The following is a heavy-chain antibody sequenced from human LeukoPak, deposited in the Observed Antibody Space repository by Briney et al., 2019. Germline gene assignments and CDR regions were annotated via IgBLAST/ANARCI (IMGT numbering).Heavy chain of an antibody. Sequence: ASVKVFCKVPGYTLTELSMHWVRQAPGKGLEWMGGFDPEDGETIYAQKFQGRVTMTEDTSTDTAYMELSSLRSEDTAVYYCATMGYYDLDRDDYWGQGTLVTVSS. J-gene: IGHJ4*02. CDR3: ATMGYYDLDRDDY. D-gene: IGHD3-3*01. CDR2: FDPEDGET. CDR1: GYTLTELS. V-gene: IGHV1-24*01.